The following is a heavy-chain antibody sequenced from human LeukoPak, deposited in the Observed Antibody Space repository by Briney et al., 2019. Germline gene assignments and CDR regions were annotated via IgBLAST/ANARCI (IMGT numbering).Heavy chain of an antibody. CDR1: GFTFSSYS. CDR2: ISSSSSYI. Sequence: GGSLRLSCAASGFTFSSYSMNWVRQAPGKGLEWVSSISSSSSYIYYADSVKGRFTISRDNSKNTLYLQMNSLRAEDTAVYYCAREGAEDTAWPNGMDVWGQGTTVTVSS. J-gene: IGHJ6*02. CDR3: AREGAEDTAWPNGMDV. D-gene: IGHD5-18*01. V-gene: IGHV3-21*04.